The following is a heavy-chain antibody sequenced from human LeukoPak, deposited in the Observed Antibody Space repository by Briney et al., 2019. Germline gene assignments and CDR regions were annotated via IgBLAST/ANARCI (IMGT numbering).Heavy chain of an antibody. Sequence: GASVKVSCKASGFTFTSSAVQWVRQARGQRLEWIGWIVVGSGNTNYAQKFQERVTITRDMSTSLVYMEPSSLRSEDTAVYYCAAEAAYYYDSRDAFDVWGQGTMVTVSS. CDR1: GFTFTSSA. CDR2: IVVGSGNT. D-gene: IGHD3-22*01. J-gene: IGHJ3*01. CDR3: AAEAAYYYDSRDAFDV. V-gene: IGHV1-58*01.